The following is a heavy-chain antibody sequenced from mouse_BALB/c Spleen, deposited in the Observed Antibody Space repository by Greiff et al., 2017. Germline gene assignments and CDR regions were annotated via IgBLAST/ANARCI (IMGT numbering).Heavy chain of an antibody. D-gene: IGHD1-1*01. CDR3: ARSIYYYGSSPSYAMDY. CDR1: GYAFTNYL. Sequence: QVQLQQSGAELVRPGTSVKVSCKASGYAFTNYLIEWVKQRPGQGLEWIGVINPGSGGTNYNEKFKGKATLTADKSSSTAYMQLSSLTSDDSAVYFCARSIYYYGSSPSYAMDYWGQGTSVTVSS. CDR2: INPGSGGT. J-gene: IGHJ4*01. V-gene: IGHV1-54*01.